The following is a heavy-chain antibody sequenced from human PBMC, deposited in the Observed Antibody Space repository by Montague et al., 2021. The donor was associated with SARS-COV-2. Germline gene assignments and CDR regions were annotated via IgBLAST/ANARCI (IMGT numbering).Heavy chain of an antibody. CDR3: ARKGSGRSDLAY. CDR1: GELRRREEE. V-gene: IGHV4-4*02. D-gene: IGHD1-26*01. CDR2: KKKTGST. Sequence: SETLSLTCIGVGELRRREEEHTRNCSHQKKAQAGVGEKKKTGSTKYKPSLKSRVSMSVDKSWNQFSLRLTSVTAADTAIYYCARKGSGRSDLAYWGQGTLVTVSS. J-gene: IGHJ4*02.